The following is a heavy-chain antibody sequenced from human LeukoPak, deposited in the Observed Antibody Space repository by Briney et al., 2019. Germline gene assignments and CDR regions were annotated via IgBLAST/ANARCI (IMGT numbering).Heavy chain of an antibody. CDR2: ISGSGCST. Sequence: GGSLRLSCSASGFTFSSYAMSWVRQAPGKGREWVSAISGSGCSTYYADSVKGRFTISRDNSKNTLYLQMNRLRAEDTAVYYCAKDGRIAVAGTLGGDWFDPWGQGTLVTVSS. J-gene: IGHJ5*02. CDR1: GFTFSSYA. D-gene: IGHD6-19*01. CDR3: AKDGRIAVAGTLGGDWFDP. V-gene: IGHV3-23*01.